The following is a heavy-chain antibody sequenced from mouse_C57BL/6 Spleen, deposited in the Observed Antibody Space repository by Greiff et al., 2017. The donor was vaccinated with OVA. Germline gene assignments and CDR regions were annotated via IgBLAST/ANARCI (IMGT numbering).Heavy chain of an antibody. D-gene: IGHD1-1*01. CDR3: ASDYGSSSFAY. J-gene: IGHJ3*01. CDR1: GYSITSGYY. V-gene: IGHV3-6*01. CDR2: ISYDGSN. Sequence: EVQLQESGPGLVKPSQSLSLTCSVTGYSITSGYYWNWIRQFPGNKLEWMGYISYDGSNNYNPSLKNRISITRDTSKNQFFLKLNSVTTEDTATYYCASDYGSSSFAYWGQGTLVTVSA.